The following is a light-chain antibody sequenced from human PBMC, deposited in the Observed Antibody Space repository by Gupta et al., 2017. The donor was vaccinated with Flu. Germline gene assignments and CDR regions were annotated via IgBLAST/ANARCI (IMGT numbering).Light chain of an antibody. Sequence: QSVLTHPPSASGTPGPRVTISCSGSSSNIGSNTVNWYQQHPGTAPKLLIYSNNQRPSGVPDRFSGSKSGTSASLAISGLQSEDEADYYCAAWDDSLNGRYVFGTGTKVTVL. CDR2: SNN. J-gene: IGLJ1*01. CDR1: SSNIGSNT. CDR3: AAWDDSLNGRYV. V-gene: IGLV1-44*01.